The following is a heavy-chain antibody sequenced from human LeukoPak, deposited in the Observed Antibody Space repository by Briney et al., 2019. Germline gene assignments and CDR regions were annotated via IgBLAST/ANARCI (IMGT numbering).Heavy chain of an antibody. V-gene: IGHV4-4*02. D-gene: IGHD2-15*01. CDR2: IYHSGST. CDR3: ASTYCSGGSCYSVYYFDY. CDR1: GGSISSSNW. J-gene: IGHJ4*02. Sequence: SGTLSLTCAVSGGSISSSNWWSWVRQPPGKGLEWIGEIYHSGSTNYNPSLKSRVTISVDTSKNQFSLKLSSVTAADTAVYYCASTYCSGGSCYSVYYFDYWGQGTLVTVSS.